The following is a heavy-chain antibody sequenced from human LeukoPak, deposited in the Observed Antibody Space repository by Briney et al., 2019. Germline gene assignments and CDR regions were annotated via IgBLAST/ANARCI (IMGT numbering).Heavy chain of an antibody. D-gene: IGHD5-12*01. CDR3: ARYIRNYV. Sequence: GGSLRLSCAASGFTFRDYYMSWIRQAPGKGLEWISYISGGGTSIYYADSVRGRLTISRDNAQNHLNLQINSLKAEDTAVYYCARYIRNYVWGKGTTVTVSS. CDR1: GFTFRDYY. J-gene: IGHJ6*04. CDR2: ISGGGTSI. V-gene: IGHV3-11*04.